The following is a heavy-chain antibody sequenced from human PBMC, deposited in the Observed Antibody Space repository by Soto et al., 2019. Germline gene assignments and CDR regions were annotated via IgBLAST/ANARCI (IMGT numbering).Heavy chain of an antibody. CDR1: GFTFSSYG. CDR3: ARDLAPPGDLDY. D-gene: IGHD4-17*01. J-gene: IGHJ4*02. CDR2: IWYDGSNK. V-gene: IGHV3-33*01. Sequence: GGSLRLSCAASGFTFSSYGMHWVRQAPGKGLEWVAVIWYDGSNKYYADSVKGRFTISRDNSKNTLYLQKNSLRAEDTAVYYCARDLAPPGDLDYWGQGTLVTVSS.